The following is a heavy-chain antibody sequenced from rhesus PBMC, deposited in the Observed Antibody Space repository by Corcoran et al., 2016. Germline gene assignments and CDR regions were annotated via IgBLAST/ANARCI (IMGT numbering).Heavy chain of an antibody. CDR3: ARVQVERSVDY. J-gene: IGHJ4*01. CDR1: GFSLSTSGMG. Sequence: QVTLKESGPTLVRPTQTRTLPCTFSGFSLSTSGMGVGWIRQPSRKTLEWLATIYWGDDKSDTTSLKSRPTISKDTSKNQVCLTMTNMDPVDTATYYCARVQVERSVDYWGQGVLVTGSS. V-gene: IGHV2-1*01. CDR2: IYWGDDK. D-gene: IGHD1-1*01.